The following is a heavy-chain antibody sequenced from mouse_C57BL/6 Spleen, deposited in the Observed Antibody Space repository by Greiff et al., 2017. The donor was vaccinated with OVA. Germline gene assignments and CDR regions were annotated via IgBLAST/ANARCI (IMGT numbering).Heavy chain of an antibody. CDR3: TSSYYYGSSGYFDV. J-gene: IGHJ1*03. Sequence: EVKLVESGEGLVKPGGSLKLSCAASGFTFSSYAMSWVRQTPEKRLEWVAYISSGGDYIYYADTVKGRFTISRDNARNTLYLQMSSLKSEDTAMYYCTSSYYYGSSGYFDVWGTGTTVTVSS. V-gene: IGHV5-9-1*02. CDR2: ISSGGDYI. CDR1: GFTFSSYA. D-gene: IGHD1-1*01.